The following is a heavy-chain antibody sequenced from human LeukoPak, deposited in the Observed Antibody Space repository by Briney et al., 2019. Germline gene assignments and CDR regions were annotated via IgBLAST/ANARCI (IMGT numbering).Heavy chain of an antibody. D-gene: IGHD3-3*01. J-gene: IGHJ6*03. CDR3: ARLPPSIKDRYYDFWSGYFGHYMDV. CDR2: IYPGDSDI. Sequence: GESLKISCKGSGYSFINYWIGWVRQMPGKGLEWMGIIYPGDSDIRYSPSFQGQVTISADKSISTAYLQWSSLKASDTAMYYCARLPPSIKDRYYDFWSGYFGHYMDVWGKGTTVTVSS. CDR1: GYSFINYW. V-gene: IGHV5-51*01.